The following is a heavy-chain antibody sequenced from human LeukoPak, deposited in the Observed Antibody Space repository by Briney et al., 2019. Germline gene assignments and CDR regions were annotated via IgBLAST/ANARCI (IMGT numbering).Heavy chain of an antibody. CDR3: ARRAGDYSHPYDY. J-gene: IGHJ4*02. V-gene: IGHV3-53*01. CDR1: GFTFSSYG. Sequence: GGSLRLPCAASGFTFSSYGMSWVRQAPGKGLEWVSFIYTTGRTHNSDSVKGRFTISRDSSKNTLYLQMNSLRAEDTAVYYCARRAGDYSHPYDYWGQGTLVTVSS. CDR2: IYTTGRT. D-gene: IGHD3-22*01.